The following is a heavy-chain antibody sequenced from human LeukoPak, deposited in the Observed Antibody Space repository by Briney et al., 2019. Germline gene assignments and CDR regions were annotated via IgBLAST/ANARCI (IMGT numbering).Heavy chain of an antibody. CDR1: GGSISSGDYY. Sequence: PSETLSLTCTVSGGSISSGDYYWSWIRQPPGKGLEWIAYIYYSGSTYYNPSLKSRVTISLDTSKNQFSLKLSSVPAADTAVYYCARAPVYSGTFFDYWGQGTLVTVSS. D-gene: IGHD1-26*01. CDR2: IYYSGST. V-gene: IGHV4-30-4*01. J-gene: IGHJ4*02. CDR3: ARAPVYSGTFFDY.